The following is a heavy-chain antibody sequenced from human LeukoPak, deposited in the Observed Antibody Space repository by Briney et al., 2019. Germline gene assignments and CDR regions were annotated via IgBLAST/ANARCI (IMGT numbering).Heavy chain of an antibody. CDR2: MYYSGSA. CDR1: GGSISSYY. CDR3: ARQGIAPRSDGAFDI. V-gene: IGHV4-59*05. Sequence: SETLSLTCTVSGGSISSYYWSWIRQPPGKGLEWIGSMYYSGSAYYNPSLKSRVTISVDTSKKQGSLKLSSVTAADTAVYYGARQGIAPRSDGAFDIWGQGTMVTVSS. D-gene: IGHD6-6*01. J-gene: IGHJ3*02.